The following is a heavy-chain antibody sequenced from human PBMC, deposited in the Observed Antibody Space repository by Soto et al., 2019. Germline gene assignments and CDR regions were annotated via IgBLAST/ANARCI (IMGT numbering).Heavy chain of an antibody. CDR3: ARLSDSGGNSGPTDAFDV. J-gene: IGHJ3*01. V-gene: IGHV4-59*01. CDR2: IYYSGST. D-gene: IGHD2-21*02. CDR1: GGSISSYY. Sequence: QVQLQESGPGLVKPSETLSLTCIVSGGSISSYYWSWIRQPPGKGLEWMGYIYYSGSTNYNPSLMIRVTISADMSMNQFSLKLTSVTAADTAVYYCARLSDSGGNSGPTDAFDVWGRGTMVPVSS.